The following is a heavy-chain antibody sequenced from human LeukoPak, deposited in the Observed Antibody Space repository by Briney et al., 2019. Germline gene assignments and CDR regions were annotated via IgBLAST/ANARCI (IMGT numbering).Heavy chain of an antibody. D-gene: IGHD3-10*01. J-gene: IGHJ6*02. Sequence: ASVKVSCKASGGTFSSYAISWVRQAPGQGLEWMGGIIPIFGTANYAQKFQGRVTITRDTSASTAYMELSSLRSEDTAVYYCAREIIYYYYGMDVWGQGTTVTVSS. CDR2: IIPIFGTA. CDR3: AREIIYYYYGMDV. CDR1: GGTFSSYA. V-gene: IGHV1-69*05.